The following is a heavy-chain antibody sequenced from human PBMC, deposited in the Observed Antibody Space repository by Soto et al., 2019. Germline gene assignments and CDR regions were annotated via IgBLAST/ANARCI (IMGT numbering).Heavy chain of an antibody. V-gene: IGHV1-18*01. J-gene: IGHJ6*03. Sequence: ASVKVSCKASGYTFTSYGISWVRQAPGQGLEWMGWISAYNGNTNYAQKHQGRVTMTTDTSTSTAYMELRSLRSDDTAVYYCAIYGYCSSTSCYAPYYYYYMDVWGKGTTVTVSS. D-gene: IGHD2-2*03. CDR1: GYTFTSYG. CDR2: ISAYNGNT. CDR3: AIYGYCSSTSCYAPYYYYYMDV.